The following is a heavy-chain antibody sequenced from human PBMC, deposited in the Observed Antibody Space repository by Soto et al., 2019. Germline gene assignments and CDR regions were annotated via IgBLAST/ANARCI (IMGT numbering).Heavy chain of an antibody. Sequence: QVQLVESGGGVVQPGRSLRLSCAASGFTFSSYGMHWVRQAPGKGLEWVAVIWYDGSNKYYADSVQGRFTISRDNSKNTLYLQMNSLRAEDKAVYYCARDGVAGTFDYWGQGTLVTVSS. D-gene: IGHD6-19*01. V-gene: IGHV3-33*01. J-gene: IGHJ4*02. CDR2: IWYDGSNK. CDR3: ARDGVAGTFDY. CDR1: GFTFSSYG.